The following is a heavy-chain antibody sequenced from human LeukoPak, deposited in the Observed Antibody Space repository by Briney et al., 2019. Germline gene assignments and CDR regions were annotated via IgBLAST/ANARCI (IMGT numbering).Heavy chain of an antibody. CDR2: IYHSGST. Sequence: PSETLSLTCTVSGGSISSGGYYWSWIRQPPGKGLEWIGYIYHSGSTYYNPSLKSRVTISVDRSKNQFSLKLSSVTAADTAVYYCARELARIDYWGQGTLVTVSS. V-gene: IGHV4-30-2*01. CDR1: GGSISSGGYY. J-gene: IGHJ4*02. D-gene: IGHD6-6*01. CDR3: ARELARIDY.